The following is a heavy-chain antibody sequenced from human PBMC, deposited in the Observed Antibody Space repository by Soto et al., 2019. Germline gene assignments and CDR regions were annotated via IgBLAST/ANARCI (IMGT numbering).Heavy chain of an antibody. CDR2: IYYSGST. D-gene: IGHD5-18*01. J-gene: IGHJ4*02. CDR1: GGSISSGDYY. CDR3: ATVDTAMAFDY. V-gene: IGHV4-30-4*01. Sequence: PSETLSLTCTVSGGSISSGDYYWSWIRQPPGKGLEWIGYIYYSGSTYYNPSLKSRVTISVDTSKNQFSLKLSSVTAADTAVYYCATVDTAMAFDYWGQGTLVTVSS.